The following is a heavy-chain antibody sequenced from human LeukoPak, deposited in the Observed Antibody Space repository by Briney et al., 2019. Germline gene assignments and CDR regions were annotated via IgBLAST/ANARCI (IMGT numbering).Heavy chain of an antibody. Sequence: PSETLSLTCSVSGASVSDYYCNWIRQPPGKGLEWIGYVYNSGITNYNPSLRSRVTISVDTSKNQFSLKLRSVTAADTAVYYCATDTGSRFAYWGLGALVTVSS. CDR2: VYNSGIT. V-gene: IGHV4-59*02. CDR3: ATDTGSRFAY. D-gene: IGHD1-26*01. CDR1: GASVSDYY. J-gene: IGHJ4*02.